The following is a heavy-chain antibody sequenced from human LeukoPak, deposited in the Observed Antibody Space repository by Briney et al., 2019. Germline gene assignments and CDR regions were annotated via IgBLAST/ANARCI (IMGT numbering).Heavy chain of an antibody. CDR3: ARGREGYFDY. CDR2: INHSGST. Sequence: SETLSLTCAVYGGSFSRYYWSWIRQPPGKGLEWIGEINHSGSTNYNPSLKSRVTISVDTSKNQFSLKLSSVTAADTAVYYCARGREGYFDYWGQGTLVTVSS. V-gene: IGHV4-34*01. CDR1: GGSFSRYY. J-gene: IGHJ4*02.